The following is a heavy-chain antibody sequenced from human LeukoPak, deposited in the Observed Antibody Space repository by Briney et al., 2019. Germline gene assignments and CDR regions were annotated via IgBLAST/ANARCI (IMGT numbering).Heavy chain of an antibody. V-gene: IGHV4-34*01. CDR2: INHSGST. CDR3: ARASIAAAGIDY. CDR1: GGSFSGYY. D-gene: IGHD6-13*01. Sequence: SETLSLTCAVYGGSFSGYYWSWIRQPPGKGLEWIGEINHSGSTNYNPSLKSRVTISVDTSKNQFSLKLSSVTAADTAVYYCARASIAAAGIDYWGQGTLVAVSS. J-gene: IGHJ4*02.